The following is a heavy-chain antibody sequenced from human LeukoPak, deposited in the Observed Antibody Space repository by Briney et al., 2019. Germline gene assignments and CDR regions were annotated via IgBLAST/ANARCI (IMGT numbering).Heavy chain of an antibody. D-gene: IGHD2-21*02. V-gene: IGHV3-23*01. CDR2: ISNSGRNT. J-gene: IGHJ4*02. Sequence: GPLTLSCAASGFTFSSYTMSWVRQAPGKGLEWVSTISNSGRNTFYTDSVKGRFTISRDNSKNTLYLQMNSLRAGDTAVYSCARARGYCAADCSRYAFDYWGQGTLVSVSS. CDR3: ARARGYCAADCSRYAFDY. CDR1: GFTFSSYT.